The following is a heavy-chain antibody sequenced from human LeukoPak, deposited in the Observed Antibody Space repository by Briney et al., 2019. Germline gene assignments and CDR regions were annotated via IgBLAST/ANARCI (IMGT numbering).Heavy chain of an antibody. CDR3: VTFYYDSSGSYVHY. J-gene: IGHJ4*02. CDR2: IRGSGGST. V-gene: IGHV3-23*01. CDR1: GFTFSSYE. D-gene: IGHD3-22*01. Sequence: GGSLRLSCAASGFTFSSYEMNWVRQAPGKGLEWVSGIRGSGGSTYYADSVKGRFTISRDDSKSTLYLQMNSLRAEDTAVYHCVTFYYDSSGSYVHYWGQGTLVTVSS.